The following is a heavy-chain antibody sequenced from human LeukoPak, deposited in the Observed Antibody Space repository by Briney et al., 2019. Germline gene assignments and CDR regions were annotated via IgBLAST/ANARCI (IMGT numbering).Heavy chain of an antibody. Sequence: GESLQISCQGSGSSFTSYWIGWVRQLPGKGLEWMGIIYPGDSDTRYSPSFQGQVTISADKSISTAYLQWSSLKASDTAMYYCAREGYSSSSPFDYWGQGTLVTVSS. CDR3: AREGYSSSSPFDY. D-gene: IGHD6-6*01. V-gene: IGHV5-51*01. CDR2: IYPGDSDT. CDR1: GSSFTSYW. J-gene: IGHJ4*02.